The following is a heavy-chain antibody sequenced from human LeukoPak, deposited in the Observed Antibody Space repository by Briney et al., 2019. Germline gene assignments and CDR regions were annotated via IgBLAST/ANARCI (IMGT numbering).Heavy chain of an antibody. CDR3: ARVRCVGGNPHAFNI. J-gene: IGHJ3*02. D-gene: IGHD4-23*01. CDR1: GVTFSGYS. Sequence: PGGSLRLSCAASGVTFSGYSMNWVRQAPGKGLEWVSAITATSLHIYYADSVKGRFTISRDNAKNSLYLQMNSLRVEDTALYYCARVRCVGGNPHAFNIWGQGTMVTVSS. CDR2: ITATSLHI. V-gene: IGHV3-21*01.